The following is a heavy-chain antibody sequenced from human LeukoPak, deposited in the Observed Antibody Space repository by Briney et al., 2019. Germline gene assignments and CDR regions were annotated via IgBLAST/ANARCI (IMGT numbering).Heavy chain of an antibody. CDR1: GFTFSSYG. D-gene: IGHD6-6*01. V-gene: IGHV3-30*02. J-gene: IGHJ4*02. CDR3: RHGNSSGDY. CDR2: IRYDGSNK. Sequence: HPGGSLRLSCAASGFTFSSYGMHWVRQAPGKGLEWVAFIRYDGSNKYYADSVKGRFTISRDNSKNMVYLQMNSLRVEDTAVYYCRHGNSSGDYWGQGTLVTVSS.